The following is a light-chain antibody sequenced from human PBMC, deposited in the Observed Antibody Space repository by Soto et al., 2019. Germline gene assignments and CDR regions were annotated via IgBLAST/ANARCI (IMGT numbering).Light chain of an antibody. V-gene: IGKV3-11*01. CDR3: QQRSNWPPLT. J-gene: IGKJ4*01. Sequence: EIVLTQSPATLSLSPGESATLSCRASQTVRTYLAWYQQKPGQAPRLLIYDASNRATGIPARFSGSGSGTDFTLTISSLEPEDSAVYYCQQRSNWPPLTFGGRTKVEIK. CDR1: QTVRTY. CDR2: DAS.